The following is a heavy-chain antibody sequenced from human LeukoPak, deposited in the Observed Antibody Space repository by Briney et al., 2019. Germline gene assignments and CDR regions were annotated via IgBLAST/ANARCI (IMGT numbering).Heavy chain of an antibody. V-gene: IGHV3-20*04. J-gene: IGHJ4*02. CDR3: ANPPTVTSFAF. CDR1: GFTFDDYG. D-gene: IGHD4-11*01. CDR2: INWNGGST. Sequence: GGSLRLSCAASGFTFDDYGMSWVRQAPGKGLEWVSGINWNGGSTGYADSVKGRFTISRDNSKNTLYLQMNSLRAEDTAVYFCANPPTVTSFAFWGQGTLVTVSS.